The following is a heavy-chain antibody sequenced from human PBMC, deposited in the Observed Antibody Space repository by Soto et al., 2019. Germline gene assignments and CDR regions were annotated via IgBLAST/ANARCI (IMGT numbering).Heavy chain of an antibody. Sequence: SETLSLTCTVSGGSISSYYWSWIRQPPGKGLEWIGFISYSGSTSYNPSLKSRVTISVDTSKNQFSLKLTSVSAADTAVYYCARYSGTYYVYWGQGTLVTVSS. CDR3: ARYSGTYYVY. J-gene: IGHJ4*02. D-gene: IGHD1-26*01. CDR1: GGSISSYY. V-gene: IGHV4-59*01. CDR2: ISYSGST.